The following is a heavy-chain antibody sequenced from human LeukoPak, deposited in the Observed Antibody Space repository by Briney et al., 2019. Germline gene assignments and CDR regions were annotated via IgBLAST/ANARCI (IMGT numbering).Heavy chain of an antibody. Sequence: SETLSLTCTVSGGSISSYYWSWIRQPPGKGLEWIGYIYYSGSTNYNPSLKSRVTISVDTSKNQFSLKLSSVTAADTAVYYCARDRYCSSTSCWGGWYSYYGMDVWGQGTTVTVSS. CDR2: IYYSGST. CDR1: GGSISSYY. J-gene: IGHJ6*02. V-gene: IGHV4-59*01. D-gene: IGHD2-2*01. CDR3: ARDRYCSSTSCWGGWYSYYGMDV.